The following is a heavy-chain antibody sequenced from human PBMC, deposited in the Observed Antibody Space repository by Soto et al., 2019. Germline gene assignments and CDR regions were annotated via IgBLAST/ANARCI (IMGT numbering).Heavy chain of an antibody. Sequence: SVNVSCESSGGTFISYSIGWVRQAPGQGLEWMGGIIPIFGTANYAQKFQGRVTITADESTSTAYMELSSLRSEDTAVYYCAREIACSGGSCYSDDAFDIWGQGTMVTVSS. CDR2: IIPIFGTA. CDR1: GGTFISYS. D-gene: IGHD2-15*01. J-gene: IGHJ3*02. CDR3: AREIACSGGSCYSDDAFDI. V-gene: IGHV1-69*13.